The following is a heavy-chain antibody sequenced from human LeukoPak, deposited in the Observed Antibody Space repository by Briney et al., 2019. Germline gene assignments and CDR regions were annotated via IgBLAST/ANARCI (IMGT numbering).Heavy chain of an antibody. CDR2: FNPYSGGT. J-gene: IGHJ4*02. V-gene: IGHV1-2*02. D-gene: IGHD1-26*01. CDR3: AREVIVGGTNFDY. Sequence: ASVKVSCKTSGYTFTAYYLHWMRQAPGQGLEWMGWFNPYSGGTKYAQEFQGRVTMTRDTSISTAFMELSRLRSDDTAVYYCAREVIVGGTNFDYWGQGTLVSVSS. CDR1: GYTFTAYY.